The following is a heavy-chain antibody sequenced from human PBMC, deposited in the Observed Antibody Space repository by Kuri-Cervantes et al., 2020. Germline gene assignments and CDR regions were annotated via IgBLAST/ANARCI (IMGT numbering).Heavy chain of an antibody. CDR3: ARRGGYCSGGSCYPDAFDI. D-gene: IGHD2-15*01. J-gene: IGHJ3*02. CDR1: GYSFSDYW. Sequence: GGSLRLSCKGSGYSFSDYWIGWVRQMPGKGLEWMGIIYPGDCDTRYSPSFLSQVTMSVDKSINAAYLQWSSLKSSDTAMYYCARRGGYCSGGSCYPDAFDIWGEGTMVTVSS. CDR2: IYPGDCDT. V-gene: IGHV5-51*01.